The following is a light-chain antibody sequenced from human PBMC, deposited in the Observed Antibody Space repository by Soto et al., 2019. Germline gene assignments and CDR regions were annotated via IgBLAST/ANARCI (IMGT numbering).Light chain of an antibody. CDR2: EVT. CDR1: SSDVGGYNF. V-gene: IGLV2-14*01. CDR3: TSYTNTTTLV. J-gene: IGLJ7*01. Sequence: QSALTQPASVSGSPGQSITISCTGTSSDVGGYNFVSWYQQHPGKAPQLMIYEVTNRPSGVSNRFSGSKSGNTASLTISGLQADDEADYYCTSYTNTTTLVFGGGTPLTVL.